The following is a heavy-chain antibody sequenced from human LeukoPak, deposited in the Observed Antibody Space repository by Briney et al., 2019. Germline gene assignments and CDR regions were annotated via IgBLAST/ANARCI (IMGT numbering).Heavy chain of an antibody. J-gene: IGHJ4*02. CDR2: IKSKTDGGTT. V-gene: IGHV3-15*01. Sequence: GGSLRLSCAASGFTFSNAWMSWVRQAPGKGLEWVGRIKSKTDGGTTDYAAPVKGRFTISRDDSKNTLYLQMNSLKTEDTAVYYCTTDRGYCSSTSCHKLHYFDYWGQGTLVTVSS. CDR1: GFTFSNAW. CDR3: TTDRGYCSSTSCHKLHYFDY. D-gene: IGHD2-2*01.